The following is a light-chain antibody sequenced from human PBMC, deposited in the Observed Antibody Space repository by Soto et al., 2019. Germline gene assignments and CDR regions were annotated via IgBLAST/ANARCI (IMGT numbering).Light chain of an antibody. V-gene: IGLV2-14*03. CDR3: SSYTSSTTEV. CDR2: HFS. J-gene: IGLJ1*01. CDR1: SSDVGGYNY. Sequence: QSALTQPASVSGSPGQSITISCTGTSSDVGGYNYVSWYQHHPGKAPKLLIYHFSSRPSGVSYRFSGSKSGNTASLTISGLQAEDEADYYCSSYTSSTTEVFGTGTKVTVL.